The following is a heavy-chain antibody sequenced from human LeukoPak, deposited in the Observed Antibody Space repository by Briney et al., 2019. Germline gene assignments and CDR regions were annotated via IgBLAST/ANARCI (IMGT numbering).Heavy chain of an antibody. J-gene: IGHJ3*02. CDR2: INHSGST. D-gene: IGHD3/OR15-3a*01. V-gene: IGHV4-34*01. Sequence: SETLSLTCAAYGGSFSGYYWSWIRQPPGKGLEWIGEINHSGSTNYNPSLKSRVTISVDTSKNQFSLKLSSVTAADTAVYYCARMGSGLGWPGENDAFDIWGQGTMVTVSS. CDR3: ARMGSGLGWPGENDAFDI. CDR1: GGSFSGYY.